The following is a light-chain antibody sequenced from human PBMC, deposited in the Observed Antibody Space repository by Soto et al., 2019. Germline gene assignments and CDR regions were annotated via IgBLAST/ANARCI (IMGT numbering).Light chain of an antibody. Sequence: EIVMTQSPATLSVSPGERATLSCRASQSVSSNLAWYQQKPGQAPRLLIYGASTRATGIPARFSGSGSGKEFTLTISSLQSEDFAFYYCQQYNNWPWTFSQGTKVEIK. J-gene: IGKJ1*01. CDR2: GAS. CDR3: QQYNNWPWT. CDR1: QSVSSN. V-gene: IGKV3-15*01.